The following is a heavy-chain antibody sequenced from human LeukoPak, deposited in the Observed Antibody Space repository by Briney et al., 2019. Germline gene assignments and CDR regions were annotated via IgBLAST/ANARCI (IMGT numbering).Heavy chain of an antibody. J-gene: IGHJ5*02. Sequence: SETLSLTCTVSGGSISSSSYYWGWIRQPPGKGLEWIGSIYYSGSTYYNPSLKSRVTISVDTSKNQFSLKLSSVTAADTAVYYCARQESEYYYGSGSYWFGGFDPWGQGTLVTVSS. CDR2: IYYSGST. D-gene: IGHD3-10*01. CDR1: GGSISSSSYY. V-gene: IGHV4-39*01. CDR3: ARQESEYYYGSGSYWFGGFDP.